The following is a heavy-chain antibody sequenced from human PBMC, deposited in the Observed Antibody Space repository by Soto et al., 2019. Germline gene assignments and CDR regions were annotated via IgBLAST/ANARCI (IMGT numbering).Heavy chain of an antibody. D-gene: IGHD1-26*01. CDR3: ARALGSFPLYYYGMDV. V-gene: IGHV4-59*01. J-gene: IGHJ6*02. CDR2: IYYSGST. CDR1: GGSISSYY. Sequence: PSETLSLTCTVSGGSISSYYWSWIRQPPGKGLEWIGYIYYSGSTNYNPSLKSRVTISVDTSKNQFSLKLSSVTAADTAVYYCARALGSFPLYYYGMDVWGQGTTVTVSS.